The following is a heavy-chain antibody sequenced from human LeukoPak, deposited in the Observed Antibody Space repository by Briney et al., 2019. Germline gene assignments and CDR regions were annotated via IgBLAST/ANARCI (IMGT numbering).Heavy chain of an antibody. Sequence: GASVKVSCKASGYTFTSYGISWVRQAPGQGLEWMGWISAYNGNTNYARKLQGRVTMTTDTSTSTAYMELRSLRSDDTAVYYCARAVSSGYYYYMDVWGKGTTVTVSS. D-gene: IGHD1-26*01. J-gene: IGHJ6*03. CDR3: ARAVSSGYYYYMDV. CDR1: GYTFTSYG. CDR2: ISAYNGNT. V-gene: IGHV1-18*01.